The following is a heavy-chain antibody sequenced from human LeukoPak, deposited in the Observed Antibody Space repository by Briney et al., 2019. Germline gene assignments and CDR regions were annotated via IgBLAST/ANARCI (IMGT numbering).Heavy chain of an antibody. D-gene: IGHD6-19*01. CDR1: GASISSRNYY. CDR2: IYFSGST. Sequence: SETLSLTCTVSGASISSRNYYWDWIRQPPGKGLEWIGRIYFSGSTYYHPSLKSRVTISVDTSNNQFSLKLSSVTAADTAVYYCARHGVSTGWSLYNWFDPWGQGTLVTVSS. J-gene: IGHJ5*02. V-gene: IGHV4-39*01. CDR3: ARHGVSTGWSLYNWFDP.